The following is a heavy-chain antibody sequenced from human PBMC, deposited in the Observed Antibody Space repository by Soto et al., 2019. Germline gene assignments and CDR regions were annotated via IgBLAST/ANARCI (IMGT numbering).Heavy chain of an antibody. Sequence: HPGGSLRLSCAASGFTFSSYGMHWVRQAPGKGLEWVAVIWYDGSNKYYADSVKGRFTISRDNSKNTLYLQMNSLRAEDTAVYYCARGTELDYYGMDVWGQGTTVTVSS. CDR3: ARGTELDYYGMDV. J-gene: IGHJ6*02. CDR1: GFTFSSYG. V-gene: IGHV3-33*01. CDR2: IWYDGSNK.